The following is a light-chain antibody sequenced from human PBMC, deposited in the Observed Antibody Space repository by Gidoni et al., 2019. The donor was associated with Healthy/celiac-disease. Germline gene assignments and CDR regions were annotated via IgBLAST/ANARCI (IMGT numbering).Light chain of an antibody. CDR2: AAS. Sequence: IQLTQSPSSLSASVGDRVTISCRASQGISSYLAWYQQKPGTAPKLLIYAASTLQSGVPSRFSGSGSGTDFTLTINSLQPEEFATYYCQQRNSYTLTFGGGTKVEIK. J-gene: IGKJ4*01. CDR1: QGISSY. V-gene: IGKV1-9*01. CDR3: QQRNSYTLT.